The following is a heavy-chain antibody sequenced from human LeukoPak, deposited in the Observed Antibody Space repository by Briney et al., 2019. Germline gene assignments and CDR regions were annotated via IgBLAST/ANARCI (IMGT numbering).Heavy chain of an antibody. CDR1: GFTFSSYS. D-gene: IGHD2-2*01. J-gene: IGHJ5*02. CDR3: ARDTPCSSTSCYPSWFDP. V-gene: IGHV3-48*04. CDR2: ISSSSSTI. Sequence: GGSLRLSCAASGFTFSSYSMNWVRQAPGKGLEWVSSISSSSSTIYYADSVKGRFTISRDNAKNSLYLQMNSLRAEDTAVYYCARDTPCSSTSCYPSWFDPWGQGTLVTVSS.